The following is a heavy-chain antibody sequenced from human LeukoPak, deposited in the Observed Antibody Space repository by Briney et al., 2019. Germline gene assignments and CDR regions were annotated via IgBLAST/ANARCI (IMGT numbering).Heavy chain of an antibody. CDR3: ASGVVGYYDSSRYEDSPDY. D-gene: IGHD3-22*01. Sequence: ASVKVSCKASGGTFSSYAISWVRQAPGQGLEWMGGIIPIFGTANYAQKFQGRVTITADESTSTAYMELSSLRSEDTAVYYCASGVVGYYDSSRYEDSPDYWGQGTLVTVSS. J-gene: IGHJ4*02. CDR1: GGTFSSYA. V-gene: IGHV1-69*13. CDR2: IIPIFGTA.